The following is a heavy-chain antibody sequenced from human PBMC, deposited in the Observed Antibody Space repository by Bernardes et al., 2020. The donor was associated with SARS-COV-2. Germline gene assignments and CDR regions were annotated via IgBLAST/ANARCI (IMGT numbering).Heavy chain of an antibody. CDR1: GYTFTSYG. CDR3: ATVVGYGYGGGWFDP. D-gene: IGHD5-18*01. Sequence: ASVKVSCKASGYTFTSYGISWVRQAPGQGLEWMGWISGDEGNTNYAHKFHGRVTMTTDTSTSTAHMELRGLRSDDTAVYYCATVVGYGYGGGWFDPWGQGTLSNVYS. J-gene: IGHJ5*02. V-gene: IGHV1-18*01. CDR2: ISGDEGNT.